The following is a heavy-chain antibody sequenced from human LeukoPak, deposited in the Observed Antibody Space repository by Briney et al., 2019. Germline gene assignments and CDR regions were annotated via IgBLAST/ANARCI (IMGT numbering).Heavy chain of an antibody. CDR3: ARVHTAMARYYYYGMDV. Sequence: GASVKVSCKASGYTFTSYGISWVRQAPGQGLEWMGRIIPILGIANYAQKFQGRVTITADKSTSTAYMELSSLRSEDTAVYYCARVHTAMARYYYYGMDVWGQGTTVTVSS. V-gene: IGHV1-69*04. CDR2: IIPILGIA. D-gene: IGHD5-18*01. CDR1: GYTFTSYG. J-gene: IGHJ6*02.